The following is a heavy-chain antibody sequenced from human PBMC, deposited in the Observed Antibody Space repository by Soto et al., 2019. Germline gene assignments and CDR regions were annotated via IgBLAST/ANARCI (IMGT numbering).Heavy chain of an antibody. CDR3: AKGRDLYYFDC. J-gene: IGHJ4*02. D-gene: IGHD3-3*01. CDR1: GFTFSNCA. CDR2: ISGYGGST. Sequence: HPGGSLRLSCAASGFTFSNCAMSWVRQAPGKGLEWVSAISGYGGSTYYADSVKGRFTISRDNSKNTMYLQMNSLRAEDTAVYYSAKGRDLYYFDCWGQGTLVTVSS. V-gene: IGHV3-23*01.